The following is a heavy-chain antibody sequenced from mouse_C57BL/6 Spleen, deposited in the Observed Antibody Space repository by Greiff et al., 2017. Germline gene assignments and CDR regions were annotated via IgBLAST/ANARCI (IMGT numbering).Heavy chain of an antibody. CDR1: GYTFTDYN. D-gene: IGHD2-4*01. V-gene: IGHV1-22*01. CDR2: INPNNGGT. CDR3: ARDGGLRRFDY. J-gene: IGHJ2*01. Sequence: VQLKESGPELVKPGASVKMSCKASGYTFTDYNMHWVKQSHGKSLEWIGYINPNNGGTSYNQKFKGKATLTVNKSSSTAYMELRSLTSEDSAVYYCARDGGLRRFDYWGQGTTLTVSS.